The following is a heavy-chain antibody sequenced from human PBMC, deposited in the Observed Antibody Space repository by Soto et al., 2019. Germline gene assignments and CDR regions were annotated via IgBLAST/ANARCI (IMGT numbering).Heavy chain of an antibody. J-gene: IGHJ4*02. CDR3: ARVQNYYDSPSYYPSFDS. V-gene: IGHV4-30-4*01. Sequence: KTSETLSLTCTVSGASITTDYYWTWIRQPPGKGLEWLGYIYYSGGTFDSPSLKSRVSMSVDASKNQFSLKLSSLTAADTAVYFCARVQNYYDSPSYYPSFDSWGQGTLVTVSS. CDR1: GASITTDYY. CDR2: IYYSGGT. D-gene: IGHD3-22*01.